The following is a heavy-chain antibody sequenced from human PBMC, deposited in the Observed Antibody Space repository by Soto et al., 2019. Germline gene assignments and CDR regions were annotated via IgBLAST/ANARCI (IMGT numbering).Heavy chain of an antibody. CDR3: ARDEGLGYSSSWYDY. J-gene: IGHJ4*02. CDR1: GGSISSYY. V-gene: IGHV4-59*01. D-gene: IGHD6-13*01. Sequence: QVQLQESGPGLVKPSETLSLTCSVSGGSISSYYWSWIRQPPGKGLEWIGYISNSGNTNYNHSLRSRATISSDTSKNQFSLRLNSVTAADTAVYYCARDEGLGYSSSWYDYWGQGTLVTVSS. CDR2: ISNSGNT.